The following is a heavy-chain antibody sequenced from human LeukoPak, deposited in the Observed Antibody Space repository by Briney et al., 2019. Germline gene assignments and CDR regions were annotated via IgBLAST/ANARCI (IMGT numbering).Heavy chain of an antibody. CDR3: AKDQGGGNYRVYFEN. J-gene: IGHJ4*02. Sequence: TGGSLRLSCVASGFTFNTYALHWVRQAPGKGLEWVAIVWSDGNNKFYGDSVKGRFTISRDNSENTLHLQMSSLRAEDTAMYYCAKDQGGGNYRVYFENWGQGTLVTVSP. CDR2: VWSDGNNK. V-gene: IGHV3-33*06. CDR1: GFTFNTYA. D-gene: IGHD1-26*01.